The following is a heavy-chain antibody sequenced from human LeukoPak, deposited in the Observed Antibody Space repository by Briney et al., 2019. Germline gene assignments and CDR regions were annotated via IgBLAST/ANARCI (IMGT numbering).Heavy chain of an antibody. V-gene: IGHV3-30*02. CDR1: GFTFSSYV. CDR3: AKVPNYGSGRHYYYYYMDV. J-gene: IGHJ6*03. Sequence: GGSLRLSCAASGFTFSSYVMHWVRQAPGEGLGWVAFIRYDGSNKYYAESVKGRFTISRCNSKNTLYLQMNSLRAEDTAVYYCAKVPNYGSGRHYYYYYMDVWGKGTTVTISS. D-gene: IGHD3-10*01. CDR2: IRYDGSNK.